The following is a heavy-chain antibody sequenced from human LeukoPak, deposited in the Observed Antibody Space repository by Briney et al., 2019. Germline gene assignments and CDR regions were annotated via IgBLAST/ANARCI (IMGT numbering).Heavy chain of an antibody. V-gene: IGHV3-9*01. CDR1: GFTFDDYA. D-gene: IGHD6-25*01. CDR3: SPLTVASG. Sequence: GGSLRLSCAASGFTFDDYAMHWVRQAPGKGLEWASGISWNSGSIGYADSVKGRFTISRDNAKNSLYLQMNSLRAEDTALYYCSPLTVASGWGQGTLVTVSS. CDR2: ISWNSGSI. J-gene: IGHJ4*02.